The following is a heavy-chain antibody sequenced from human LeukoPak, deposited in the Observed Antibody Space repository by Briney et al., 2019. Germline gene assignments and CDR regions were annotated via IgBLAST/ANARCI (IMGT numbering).Heavy chain of an antibody. Sequence: PSETLSLTCTVSGGSISSHYWSWIRQPPGKGLEWIGCIYYSGSTNYNPSLKSRVTISVDTSKNQFSLKLSSVTAADTAVYYCARAGYCSSTSCYLYAFDIWGQGTMVTVSS. D-gene: IGHD2-2*01. J-gene: IGHJ3*02. CDR2: IYYSGST. CDR3: ARAGYCSSTSCYLYAFDI. V-gene: IGHV4-59*11. CDR1: GGSISSHY.